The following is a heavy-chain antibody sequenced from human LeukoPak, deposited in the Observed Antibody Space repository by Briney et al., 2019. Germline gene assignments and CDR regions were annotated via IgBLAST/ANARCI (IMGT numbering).Heavy chain of an antibody. Sequence: GGSLRLSCAASGFTFSNYAMNWVRQAPGRGLEWVSAVSGRGDTIYYADSVKGRFTISRDNSNNKLYLQMDSLRAEDTAIYYCAKGGSYYGSGDYFHYWGQGTLVTVSS. D-gene: IGHD3-10*01. V-gene: IGHV3-23*01. J-gene: IGHJ4*02. CDR2: VSGRGDTI. CDR1: GFTFSNYA. CDR3: AKGGSYYGSGDYFHY.